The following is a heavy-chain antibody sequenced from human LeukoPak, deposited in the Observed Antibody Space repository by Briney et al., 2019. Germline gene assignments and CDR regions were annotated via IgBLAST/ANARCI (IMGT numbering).Heavy chain of an antibody. CDR1: GFNFGEFW. V-gene: IGHV3-7*03. D-gene: IGHD2-2*01. J-gene: IGHJ3*02. CDR2: IKQDGSEK. CDR3: AKDRWGGYCSSPSCDAFDI. Sequence: GGSLRLSCEASGFNFGEFWMTWVRQAPGKGLEWVADIKQDGSEKYYVDSVKGRFTISRDTSKNTLYLQMNSLRAEDTAVYYCAKDRWGGYCSSPSCDAFDIWGQGRMVTVSS.